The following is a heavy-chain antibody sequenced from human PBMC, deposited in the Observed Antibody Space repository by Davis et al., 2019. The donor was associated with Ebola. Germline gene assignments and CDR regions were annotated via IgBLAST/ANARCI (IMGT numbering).Heavy chain of an antibody. CDR2: IYPGDSDT. CDR1: GYSFTTYW. V-gene: IGHV5-51*01. Sequence: VSCQGSGYSFTTYWIVRVRQPPAKGLEWMGIIYPGDSDTRYSPSFEGQVTISVDRSISTAYLQWSSLKASDTAMYYCARGWDSSGWQNWGQGTLVTVSS. J-gene: IGHJ4*02. D-gene: IGHD6-19*01. CDR3: ARGWDSSGWQN.